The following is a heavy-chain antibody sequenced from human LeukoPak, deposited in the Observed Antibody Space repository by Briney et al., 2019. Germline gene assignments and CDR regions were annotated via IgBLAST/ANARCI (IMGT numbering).Heavy chain of an antibody. CDR1: GFTFSDYW. J-gene: IGHJ4*02. CDR2: INTDGSIT. Sequence: AGGSLRLSCAASGFTFSDYWIHWVRQAPGKGLVWVSRINTDGSITNYADSVKGRFSISRDNAKNTLYLQMSSLRAEDTAVYCCARDRGPRTGFMVREAYDYWGQGTLVTVSS. CDR3: ARDRGPRTGFMVREAYDY. V-gene: IGHV3-74*01. D-gene: IGHD3-10*01.